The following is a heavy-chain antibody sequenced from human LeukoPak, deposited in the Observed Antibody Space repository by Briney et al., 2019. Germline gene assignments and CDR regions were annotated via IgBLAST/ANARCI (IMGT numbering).Heavy chain of an antibody. CDR2: ISSSSSYI. CDR1: GFTFSSYS. J-gene: IGHJ4*02. V-gene: IGHV3-21*01. CDR3: ARLPQRQCPGFDY. Sequence: PGESLRLSCAASGFTFSSYSMNWVRQAPGKGLECVSSISSSSSYIYYADSVKGRFTISRDNAKNSLYLQMNSLRAEDTAVYYCARLPQRQCPGFDYWGQGTLVTVSS.